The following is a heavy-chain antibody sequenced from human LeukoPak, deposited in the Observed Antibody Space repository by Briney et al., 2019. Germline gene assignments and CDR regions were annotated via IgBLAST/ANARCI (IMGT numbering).Heavy chain of an antibody. CDR2: IIPIFGTA. V-gene: IGHV1-69*05. CDR1: GGTFSSYA. CDR3: ARDQEGFDY. J-gene: IGHJ4*02. Sequence: SVKVSCTASGGTFSSYAISWVRQAPGQGLEWMGGIIPIFGTANYAQKFQGRVTVTRDTSTSTVHMKLSGLRSEDTAVYYCARDQEGFDYWGQGTLVTVSS.